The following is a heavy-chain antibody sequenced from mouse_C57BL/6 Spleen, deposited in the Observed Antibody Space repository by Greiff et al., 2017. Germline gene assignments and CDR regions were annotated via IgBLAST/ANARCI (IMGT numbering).Heavy chain of an antibody. CDR3: ASLYYYGYYFDY. CDR1: GFTFSSYT. D-gene: IGHD1-1*01. J-gene: IGHJ2*01. V-gene: IGHV5-9*01. Sequence: EVMLVESGGGLVKPGGSLKLSCAASGFTFSSYTMSWVRQTPEKRLEWVATISGGGGNTYYPDSVKGRFTISRDNAKNTLYLQMSSLRSEDTALYYCASLYYYGYYFDYWGQGTTLTVSS. CDR2: ISGGGGNT.